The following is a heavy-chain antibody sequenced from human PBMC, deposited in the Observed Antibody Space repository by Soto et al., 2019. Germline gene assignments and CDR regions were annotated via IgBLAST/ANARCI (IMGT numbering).Heavy chain of an antibody. CDR2: VWYDGSKQ. V-gene: IGHV3-33*01. CDR1: GFIFNTYG. Sequence: QVQLVESGGGVVQHGRSLRLSCAASGFIFNTYGMHWVRQAPGKGLEWLAVVWYDGSKQYYADSVKGRFTISKDNSKNMVYLQMNRLRAEDTAVYYCARAVRGVAIDYWGQGTLVTVSS. CDR3: ARAVRGVAIDY. J-gene: IGHJ4*02. D-gene: IGHD3-10*01.